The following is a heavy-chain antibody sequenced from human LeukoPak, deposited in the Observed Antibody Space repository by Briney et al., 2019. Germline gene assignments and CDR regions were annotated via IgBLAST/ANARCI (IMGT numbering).Heavy chain of an antibody. V-gene: IGHV4-34*01. CDR3: ARPLTPFIAAAGVDAFDI. J-gene: IGHJ3*02. D-gene: IGHD6-13*01. Sequence: SETLSLTCAVYGGSFSGYYWSWIRQPPGKGLEWIGEINHSGSTNYNPSLKSRVTISVDTSKNQFSLKLSSVTAADTAVYYCARPLTPFIAAAGVDAFDIWGQGTMVTVSS. CDR1: GGSFSGYY. CDR2: INHSGST.